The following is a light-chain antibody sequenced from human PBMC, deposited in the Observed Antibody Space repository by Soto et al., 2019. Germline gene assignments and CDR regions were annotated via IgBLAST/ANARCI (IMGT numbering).Light chain of an antibody. CDR1: QGISSY. V-gene: IGKV1-8*01. J-gene: IGKJ1*01. CDR3: QPYYKYPWT. CDR2: AAS. Sequence: AIRMTQSPSSFSASTGDRVTITCRASQGISSYLAWYQQKPGKAPKLLIYAASTLQSGVPSRFSGSGSGSDFNPTNRCPQSEDFATYYRQPYYKYPWTFGQGTKVEIK.